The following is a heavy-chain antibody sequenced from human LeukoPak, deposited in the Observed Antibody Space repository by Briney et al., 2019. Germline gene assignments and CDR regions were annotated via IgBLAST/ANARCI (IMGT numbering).Heavy chain of an antibody. CDR3: AREDSSGYSHVDY. CDR1: GGTFSSYA. J-gene: IGHJ4*02. D-gene: IGHD3-22*01. Sequence: SVKVSCKASGGTFSSYAISWVRQAPGQGLEWMGGIIPIFGTANYAQKFQGRVTITADESTSTAYMELSSLRSEDTAVYYCAREDSSGYSHVDYWGQGTLVTVSS. V-gene: IGHV1-69*13. CDR2: IIPIFGTA.